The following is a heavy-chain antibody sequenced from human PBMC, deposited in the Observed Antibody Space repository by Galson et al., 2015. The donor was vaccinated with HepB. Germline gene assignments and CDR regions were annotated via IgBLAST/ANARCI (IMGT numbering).Heavy chain of an antibody. D-gene: IGHD3-10*01. CDR1: GYSISSGYY. J-gene: IGHJ4*02. Sequence: ETLSLTCPVSGYSISSGYYWGWIRQPPGKGLEWIGSIYHSGSTYYNPSLKSRVTISVDTSKNQFSLKLSSVTAADTAVYYCARSMVRGVIIDYWGQGTLVTVSS. V-gene: IGHV4-38-2*01. CDR3: ARSMVRGVIIDY. CDR2: IYHSGST.